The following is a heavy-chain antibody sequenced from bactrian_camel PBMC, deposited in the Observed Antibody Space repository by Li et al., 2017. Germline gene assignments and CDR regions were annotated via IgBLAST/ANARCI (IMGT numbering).Heavy chain of an antibody. CDR1: GRIYNDC. J-gene: IGHJ4*01. CDR2: IVTSGEAT. Sequence: QLVESGGDSVQAGGSLRLSCVASGRIYNDCLGWFRQAPGKEREGVAAIVTSGEATYYADSVKGRFIISQDNGKMCLQMNSLTPEDSAIYYCVAAPRYSTSCVEPLRTVWNYWGQGTQVT. CDR3: VAAPRYSTSCVEPLRTVWNY. D-gene: IGHD7*01. V-gene: IGHV3S53*01.